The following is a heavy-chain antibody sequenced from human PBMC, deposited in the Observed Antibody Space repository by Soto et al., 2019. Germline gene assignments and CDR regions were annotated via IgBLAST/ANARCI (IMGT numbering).Heavy chain of an antibody. Sequence: ASVKVSCKASGGTFSSYAISWVRQAPGQGLEWMGGIIPIFGTANYAQKFQGRVTITADKSTSTAYMELSSLRSEDTAVYYCARGDCISTSCLWSWFDTSGQGPLVTVSS. V-gene: IGHV1-69*06. J-gene: IGHJ5*02. CDR1: GGTFSSYA. CDR3: ARGDCISTSCLWSWFDT. D-gene: IGHD2-2*01. CDR2: IIPIFGTA.